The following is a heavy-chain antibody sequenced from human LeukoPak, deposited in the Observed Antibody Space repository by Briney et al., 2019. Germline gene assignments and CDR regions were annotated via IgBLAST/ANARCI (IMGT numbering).Heavy chain of an antibody. Sequence: ASVKVSCKASGYTFTDYYIHWLRQAPGEGLEWMGWINPNNGGTDYAQKVEGRVTMTRDTAISTAYMDVSSLRSADTAIYYCAKEDNSGYYSFDYWGQGALVSVSS. CDR2: INPNNGGT. CDR3: AKEDNSGYYSFDY. CDR1: GYTFTDYY. V-gene: IGHV1-2*02. D-gene: IGHD3-22*01. J-gene: IGHJ4*02.